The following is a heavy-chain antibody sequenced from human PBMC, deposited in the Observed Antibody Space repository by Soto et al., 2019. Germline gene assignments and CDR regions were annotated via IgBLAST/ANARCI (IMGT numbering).Heavy chain of an antibody. CDR3: ASTREGWNDFYFDY. Sequence: SETLSLTCTVSGGSISSYYWSWIWQPPGKGLEWIGYIYYSGSTNYNPSLKSRVTISVDTSKNQFSLKLSSVTAADTAVYYCASTREGWNDFYFDYWGQGTLVTVSS. CDR2: IYYSGST. CDR1: GGSISSYY. V-gene: IGHV4-59*01. J-gene: IGHJ4*02. D-gene: IGHD1-1*01.